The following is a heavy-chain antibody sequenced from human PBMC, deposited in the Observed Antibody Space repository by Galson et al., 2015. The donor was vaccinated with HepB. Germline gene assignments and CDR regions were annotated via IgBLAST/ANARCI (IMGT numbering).Heavy chain of an antibody. V-gene: IGHV3-7*04. CDR2: IKQDGSAK. J-gene: IGHJ4*02. D-gene: IGHD6-19*01. CDR3: AGVTGWAFGH. CDR1: GFTFSNYW. Sequence: SLRLSCAGSGFTFSNYWMTWFRQAPGKGLEWVATIKQDGSAKYYLDSVKDRFTISRDNAESSTYMQMNSLRVEDTAIYYCAGVTGWAFGHWGQGTLVTVSS.